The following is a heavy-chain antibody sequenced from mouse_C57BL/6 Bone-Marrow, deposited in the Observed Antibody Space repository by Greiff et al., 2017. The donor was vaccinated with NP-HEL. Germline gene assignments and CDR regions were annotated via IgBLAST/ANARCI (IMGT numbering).Heavy chain of an antibody. D-gene: IGHD2-4*01. CDR1: GYAFSSSW. Sequence: VQLQQSGPELVKPGASVKISCKASGYAFSSSWMNWVKQRPGKGLEWIGRIYPGDGDTNYNGKFKGKATLTADKSSSTAYMQLSSLTSEDSAVYFCARFYYYYYYAMDYWGQGTSVTVSS. J-gene: IGHJ4*01. V-gene: IGHV1-82*01. CDR2: IYPGDGDT. CDR3: ARFYYYYYYAMDY.